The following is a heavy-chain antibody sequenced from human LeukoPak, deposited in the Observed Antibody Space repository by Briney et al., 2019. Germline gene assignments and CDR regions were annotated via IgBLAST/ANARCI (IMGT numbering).Heavy chain of an antibody. CDR1: GYTFTSYW. CDR2: IYPADSDT. V-gene: IGHV5-51*01. J-gene: IGHJ4*02. CDR3: ARVLAGANYFDY. Sequence: HSESPDISCKASGYTFTSYWIGWVRQMPGKGLEWMGFIYPADSDTRYSPPFQGQVTISADKSISTAYLQWSSLKASDTAMYYCARVLAGANYFDYWGQGALVSDSS.